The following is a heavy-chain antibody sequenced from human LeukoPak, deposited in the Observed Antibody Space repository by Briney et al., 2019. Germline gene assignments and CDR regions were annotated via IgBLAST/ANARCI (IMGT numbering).Heavy chain of an antibody. CDR3: ARGGYHNGFDI. CDR1: GFTFNSYW. D-gene: IGHD2-15*01. V-gene: IGHV3-74*01. CDR2: INSDGGDT. J-gene: IGHJ3*02. Sequence: QTGGSLRLSCAASGFTFNSYWFHWVRQAPGKGLVWVSRINSDGGDTIYADSVKCRFTISRDNAKSTEYLQMNSLKDEDTVVYYCARGGYHNGFDIWGQGTMVTVSS.